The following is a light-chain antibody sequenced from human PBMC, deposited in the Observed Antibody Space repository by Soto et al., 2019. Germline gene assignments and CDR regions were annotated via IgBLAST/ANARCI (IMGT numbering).Light chain of an antibody. CDR2: DAS. V-gene: IGKV3-11*01. J-gene: IGKJ4*01. Sequence: EIVLTQSPATLSLSPGERATLSCRASQSVSSYLAWYQQKPGQAPRLLIYDASNRATGIPARFSGSGSGTDFTLTISSLELEDFAVYSCQQRSNWSHSLTFGGGTKVEIK. CDR1: QSVSSY. CDR3: QQRSNWSHSLT.